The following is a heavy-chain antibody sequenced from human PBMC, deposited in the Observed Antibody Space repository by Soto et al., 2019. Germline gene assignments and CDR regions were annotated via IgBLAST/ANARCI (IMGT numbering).Heavy chain of an antibody. CDR1: GFTFGDYA. CDR3: ASTYCDYWSGFYVYHDY. CDR2: IKSKAFGGTP. V-gene: IGHV3-49*03. Sequence: GGSLRLSCSPSGFTFGDYAMNWFRQAPGKGLEWVGFIKSKAFGGTPEYAASVKGRFTISRDDSQNMPYLQMNSLKSEDTAVYYCASTYCDYWSGFYVYHDYRGQGILVTVSS. D-gene: IGHD3-3*01. J-gene: IGHJ4*02.